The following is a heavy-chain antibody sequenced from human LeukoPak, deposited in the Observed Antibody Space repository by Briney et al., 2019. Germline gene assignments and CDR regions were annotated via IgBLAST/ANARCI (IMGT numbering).Heavy chain of an antibody. CDR1: GFTFSSYS. J-gene: IGHJ4*02. CDR2: ISSSSSYI. Sequence: PGGSLRLSCAASGFTFSSYSMNWVRQARGKGLEWVSCISSSSSYIYYADSVKGRFTISRDNARNSLYLQMNSLRAEDTAVYYCARDKPDDGDYALPDYWGQGTLVTVSS. CDR3: ARDKPDDGDYALPDY. D-gene: IGHD4-17*01. V-gene: IGHV3-21*01.